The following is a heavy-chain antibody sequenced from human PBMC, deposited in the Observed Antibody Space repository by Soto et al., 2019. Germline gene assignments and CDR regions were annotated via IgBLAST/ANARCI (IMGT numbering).Heavy chain of an antibody. Sequence: PGESLKISCKGSGYSFSYYWIVWVRQMPGKGLEWMGIIYPGDSDTKYRPSFQGHVTISADKSISTAYLHFSSLKASDTALYYCATQIGDCSGGSCTAGFDIWGQGTMVTVS. CDR3: ATQIGDCSGGSCTAGFDI. D-gene: IGHD2-15*01. CDR2: IYPGDSDT. J-gene: IGHJ3*02. V-gene: IGHV5-51*01. CDR1: GYSFSYYW.